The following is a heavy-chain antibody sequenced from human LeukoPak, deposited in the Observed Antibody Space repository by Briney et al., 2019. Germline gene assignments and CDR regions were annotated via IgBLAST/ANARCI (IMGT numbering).Heavy chain of an antibody. V-gene: IGHV4-39*07. Sequence: SETLSLTCTVSGGSISSSSYYWGWIRQPPGKGLEWIGSIYYSGSTYYNPSLKSRVTISVDTSKNQFSLKLSSVTAADTAVYYCARAGSWLGSSAFGIWGQGTMVTVSS. CDR1: GGSISSSSYY. D-gene: IGHD6-13*01. CDR3: ARAGSWLGSSAFGI. J-gene: IGHJ3*02. CDR2: IYYSGST.